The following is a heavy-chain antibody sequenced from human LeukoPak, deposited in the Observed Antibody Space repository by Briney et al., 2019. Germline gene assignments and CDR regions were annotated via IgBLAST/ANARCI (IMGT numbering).Heavy chain of an antibody. D-gene: IGHD2-2*02. CDR1: GGTFSSYA. CDR3: ARVETEEPYCSSTSCYNPLDY. V-gene: IGHV1-69*05. CDR2: IIPIFGTA. Sequence: SVKVSCKASGGTFSSYAISWVRQAPGQGLEWMGGIIPIFGTANYAQKFQGRVTITTDESTSTAYMELSSLRSEDTAVYYCARVETEEPYCSSTSCYNPLDYWGQGTLVTVSS. J-gene: IGHJ4*02.